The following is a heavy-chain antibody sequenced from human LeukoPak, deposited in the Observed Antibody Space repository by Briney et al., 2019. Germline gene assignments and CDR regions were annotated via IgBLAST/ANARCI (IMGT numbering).Heavy chain of an antibody. Sequence: ASVKVSCKASGYTFTGYYLHWVRQAPGQGLEWMGWINPNSGDTNYAQNFQGRVTLTRDTSISTAYMELSRLRSDDTAVYYCAGDNISRGGGFDYWGQGTLVTVSS. J-gene: IGHJ4*02. CDR1: GYTFTGYY. D-gene: IGHD6-13*01. CDR3: AGDNISRGGGFDY. CDR2: INPNSGDT. V-gene: IGHV1-2*02.